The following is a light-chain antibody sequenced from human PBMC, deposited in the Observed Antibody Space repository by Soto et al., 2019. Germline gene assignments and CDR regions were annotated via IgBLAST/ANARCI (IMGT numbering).Light chain of an antibody. V-gene: IGKV3-15*01. CDR2: GAS. CDR1: QSVGSN. J-gene: IGKJ4*01. CDR3: QRYNNWPLT. Sequence: IVMTQSPATLSVSPGERATLSCMASQSVGSNLAWYQQKPGQAPRVLIYGASTRATGIPARLSGSGSGTEFTLTINSLQSEDFAVYYCQRYNNWPLTFGGGTKVDIK.